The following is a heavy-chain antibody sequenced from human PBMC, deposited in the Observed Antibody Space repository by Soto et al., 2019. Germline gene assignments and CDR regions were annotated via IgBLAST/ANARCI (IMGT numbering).Heavy chain of an antibody. Sequence: PGGSLRLSCAASGFTFSSYAMSWVRQAPGKGLEWVSAISGSGGSTYYADSVKGRFTISRDNSKNTLYLQMNSLRAEDTAVYYCAKESMTKVTRYYYGMDVWGQGTTVTVSS. CDR1: GFTFSSYA. V-gene: IGHV3-23*01. J-gene: IGHJ6*02. CDR2: ISGSGGST. D-gene: IGHD4-17*01. CDR3: AKESMTKVTRYYYGMDV.